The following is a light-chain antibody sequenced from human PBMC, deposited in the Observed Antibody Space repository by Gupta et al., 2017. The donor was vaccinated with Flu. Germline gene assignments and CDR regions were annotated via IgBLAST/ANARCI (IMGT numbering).Light chain of an antibody. J-gene: IGKJ1*01. CDR3: QQYYSYPRT. CDR1: QGISSY. CDR2: AAS. Sequence: AIRTTQTPSSFSASTGDRVTITCRASQGISSYLAWYQQKPGKAPKLLIYAASTLQSGVPSRFSGSGSGTDFTLTISCLQSEDVATYYCQQYYSYPRTFGQGTKVEIK. V-gene: IGKV1-8*01.